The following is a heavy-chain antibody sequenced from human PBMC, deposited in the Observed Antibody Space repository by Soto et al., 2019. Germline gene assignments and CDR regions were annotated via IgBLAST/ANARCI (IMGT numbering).Heavy chain of an antibody. CDR2: IYHIGST. J-gene: IGHJ4*02. CDR1: GYSISSGYY. Sequence: SETLSLTCTVSGYSISSGYYWGWIRQPPGKGLEWIGSIYHIGSTYYNPSLKSRVTISVDTSKNQFSLKLSSVTAADTAVYYCARMGGYSYGYWGQGTLVTVSS. CDR3: ARMGGYSYGY. D-gene: IGHD5-18*01. V-gene: IGHV4-38-2*02.